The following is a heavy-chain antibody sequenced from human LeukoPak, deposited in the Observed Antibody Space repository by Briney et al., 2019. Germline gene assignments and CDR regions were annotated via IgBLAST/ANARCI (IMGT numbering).Heavy chain of an antibody. CDR2: ISGSGGST. D-gene: IGHD6-19*01. CDR3: ARMVGIAVAGSDY. CDR1: GFTFTSYA. J-gene: IGHJ4*02. V-gene: IGHV3-23*01. Sequence: GGSLRLSCAASGFTFTSYAMSWVRQAPGKGLEWVSAISGSGGSTYYADSVKGRFTISRDNSKNTLYLQMNSLRAEDTAVYYCARMVGIAVAGSDYWGQGTLVTVSS.